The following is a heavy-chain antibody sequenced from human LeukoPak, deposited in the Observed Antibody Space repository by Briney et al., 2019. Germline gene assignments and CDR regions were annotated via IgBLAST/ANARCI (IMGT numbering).Heavy chain of an antibody. CDR2: ISSSGSTI. V-gene: IGHV3-11*01. J-gene: IGHJ3*02. CDR1: GFTFSDYY. Sequence: GGSLRLSCAASGFTFSDYYMSWIRQAPGKGLEWVSYISSSGSTIYYADSVKGRFTISRDNAKNSLYLQMNSLRAEDTAVYYCARDAINVLRYFDWVTRGAFDIWGQGTMVTVSS. D-gene: IGHD3-9*01. CDR3: ARDAINVLRYFDWVTRGAFDI.